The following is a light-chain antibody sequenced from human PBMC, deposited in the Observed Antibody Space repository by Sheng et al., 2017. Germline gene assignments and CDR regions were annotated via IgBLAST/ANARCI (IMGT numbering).Light chain of an antibody. CDR2: ATS. Sequence: DIQITQSPPSLSASVGDRVTITCRTSQGLSNSLAWYQQRPGKAPNLLVSATSRLQTGVPSRFSGSGAGTDYTLTISSLQPEDFATYYCQQYYSAPWTFGLGTKVE. J-gene: IGKJ1*01. CDR3: QQYYSAPWT. V-gene: IGKV1-NL1*01. CDR1: QGLSNS.